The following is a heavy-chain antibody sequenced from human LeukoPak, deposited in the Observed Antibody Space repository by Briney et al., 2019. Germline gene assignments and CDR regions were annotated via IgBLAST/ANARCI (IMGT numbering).Heavy chain of an antibody. Sequence: GASVKVSCKASGYTFIDYYIHWVRQAPGQGLEWMGWINPNSGAPNYAQKFQGGVTMTRDTSISTVYMELSSLRPDDTAVYYCARLDRSSWETFDHWGQGTLVTVSS. CDR2: INPNSGAP. J-gene: IGHJ4*02. CDR3: ARLDRSSWETFDH. D-gene: IGHD6-13*01. CDR1: GYTFIDYY. V-gene: IGHV1-2*02.